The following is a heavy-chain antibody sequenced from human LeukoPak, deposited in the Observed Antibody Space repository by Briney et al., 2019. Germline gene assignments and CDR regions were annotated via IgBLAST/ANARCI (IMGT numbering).Heavy chain of an antibody. Sequence: KPSETLSLTCAVYGGSFSGYYWSWIRQPPGKGLEWIGYMYYSGNTNYNPSLKSRVTTSVDSSKNQFSLKLSSVTAADTAVYYCARHTLVGARNAFDIWGQGTMVTVSS. CDR2: MYYSGNT. CDR3: ARHTLVGARNAFDI. CDR1: GGSFSGYY. V-gene: IGHV4-59*08. J-gene: IGHJ3*02. D-gene: IGHD1-26*01.